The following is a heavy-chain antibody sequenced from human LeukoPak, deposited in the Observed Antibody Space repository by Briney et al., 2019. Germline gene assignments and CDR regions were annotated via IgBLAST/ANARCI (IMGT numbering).Heavy chain of an antibody. CDR3: ARSLERRENYFDY. D-gene: IGHD1-1*01. J-gene: IGHJ4*02. CDR1: GFTFSSYG. CDR2: IWYDGSNK. Sequence: PGGSLRLSCAASGFTFSSYGMHWVRQAPGKGLEWVAVIWYDGSNKYYAGSVKGRFTISRDNAKNSLYLQMNSLRAEDTAVNYCARSLERRENYFDYWGQGTLVTVSS. V-gene: IGHV3-33*03.